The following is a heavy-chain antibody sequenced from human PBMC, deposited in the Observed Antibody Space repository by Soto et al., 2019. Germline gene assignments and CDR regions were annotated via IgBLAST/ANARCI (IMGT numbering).Heavy chain of an antibody. Sequence: LRLSCAAPGFTLSNYAMHWVRQAPGKGLEWMAVTSSDGSNKNYADSVKGRFTISRDTSKNTLYLEMNSLRAEDTAVYYCAKGQYSGRYSLAGTIDYWGQGTLVTVSS. J-gene: IGHJ4*02. CDR3: AKGQYSGRYSLAGTIDY. V-gene: IGHV3-30*18. CDR2: TSSDGSNK. CDR1: GFTLSNYA. D-gene: IGHD1-26*01.